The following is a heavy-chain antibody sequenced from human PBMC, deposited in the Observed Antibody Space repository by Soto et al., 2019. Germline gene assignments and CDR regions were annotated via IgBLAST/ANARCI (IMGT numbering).Heavy chain of an antibody. J-gene: IGHJ4*02. V-gene: IGHV1-69*01. CDR2: IIPIFGTA. CDR3: ARDGGRHSVGIDY. D-gene: IGHD1-26*01. CDR1: GGTFSSYS. Sequence: QVQLVQSGAEVKKPGSSVKVSCKASGGTFSSYSINWVRQAPGQGLEWMGEIIPIFGTANYAQKFQGRVTMTAAESTSTAYMGLSSLRSEDTAVYYCARDGGRHSVGIDYWGQGTLVTVSS.